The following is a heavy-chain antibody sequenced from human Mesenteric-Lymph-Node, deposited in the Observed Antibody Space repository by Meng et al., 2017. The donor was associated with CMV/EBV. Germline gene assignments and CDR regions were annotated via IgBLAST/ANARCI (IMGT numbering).Heavy chain of an antibody. CDR1: AYCFDNYW. J-gene: IGHJ4*02. Sequence: SAYCFDNYWIAWVRQRPGEGLEWMGIIYPADSDTKYSPSFQGQVSFFADRSINTVYLQWASLEASDTAMYYCARHTTAYDSGNYFRYWGQGTLVTVSS. CDR3: ARHTTAYDSGNYFRY. CDR2: IYPADSDT. D-gene: IGHD3-10*01. V-gene: IGHV5-51*01.